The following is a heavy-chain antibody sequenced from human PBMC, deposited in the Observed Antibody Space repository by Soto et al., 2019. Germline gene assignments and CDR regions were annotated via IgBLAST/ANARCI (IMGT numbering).Heavy chain of an antibody. CDR1: GFTFSTYG. CDR2: IYYDGGNK. J-gene: IGHJ4*02. V-gene: IGHV3-33*01. CDR3: ARVGGTVTSDY. Sequence: GGSLRLSCAASGFTFSTYGMHWVRQAPGKGLEWVAMIYYDGGNKYYADSVKGRFTISRDNSKNTLYLQMNSLRAEDTALYYCARVGGTVTSDYWGQGTLVTVSS. D-gene: IGHD4-17*01.